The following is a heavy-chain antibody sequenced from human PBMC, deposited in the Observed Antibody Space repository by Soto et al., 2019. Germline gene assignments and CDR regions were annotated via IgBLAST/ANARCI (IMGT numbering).Heavy chain of an antibody. D-gene: IGHD3-16*01. Sequence: GGSLRLSCAASGFTFSSYGMHWVRQAPGKGLEWVAVISYDGSNKYYADSVKGRFTISRDNSKNTLYLQMNSLRAEDTAVYYCAKEDYDTVLENYYYYYMDVWGKGTTVTVSS. CDR3: AKEDYDTVLENYYYYYMDV. V-gene: IGHV3-30*18. J-gene: IGHJ6*03. CDR2: ISYDGSNK. CDR1: GFTFSSYG.